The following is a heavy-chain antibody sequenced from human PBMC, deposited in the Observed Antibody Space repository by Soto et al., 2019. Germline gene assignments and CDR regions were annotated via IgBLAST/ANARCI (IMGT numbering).Heavy chain of an antibody. J-gene: IGHJ6*02. D-gene: IGHD2-15*01. CDR1: GFTFITHG. CDR2: TSYNGTNK. V-gene: IGHV3-30*18. CDR3: AKDLSGARWYYDALDV. Sequence: GGSVRLSCEFSGFTFITHGMHWVRQAPGKGLEWVAGTSYNGTNKYYARSVQGRFTISRENSMKTLYLQMNSLRTEDTAVYYCAKDLSGARWYYDALDVWGQGTTVTVSS.